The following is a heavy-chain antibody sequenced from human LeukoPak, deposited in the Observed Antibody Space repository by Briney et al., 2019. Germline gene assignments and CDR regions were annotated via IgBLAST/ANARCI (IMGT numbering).Heavy chain of an antibody. CDR2: IWYDGSNK. CDR3: AREYSAGWFDP. J-gene: IGHJ5*02. Sequence: PGGSLRLSCAASGFTFSSYGMHWVRQAPGKGLEWVAVIWYDGSNKFYADSVKGRFTISRDNSKNTLYLQMNSLRAEDTAVYYCAREYSAGWFDPRGQGTLVTVSS. CDR1: GFTFSSYG. D-gene: IGHD6-13*01. V-gene: IGHV3-33*01.